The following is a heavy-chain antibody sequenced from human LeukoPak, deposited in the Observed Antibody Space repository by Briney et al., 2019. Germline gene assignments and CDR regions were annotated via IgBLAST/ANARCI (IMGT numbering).Heavy chain of an antibody. CDR1: GGSFSGYY. V-gene: IGHV4-34*01. D-gene: IGHD3-3*01. CDR3: ARGAAYYDFWSGNGYYFDY. Sequence: SETLSLTCAVYGGSFSGYYWSWIRQPPGKGLEWIGEINHSGSTNYNPSLKSRVTISVDTSKNQFSLKLSSVTAADTAVYYCARGAAYYDFWSGNGYYFDYWGQGTLVTVSP. CDR2: INHSGST. J-gene: IGHJ4*02.